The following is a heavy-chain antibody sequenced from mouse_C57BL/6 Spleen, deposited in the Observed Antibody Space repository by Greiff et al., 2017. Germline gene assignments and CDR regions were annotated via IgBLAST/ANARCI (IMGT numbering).Heavy chain of an antibody. CDR1: GFTFSDYG. CDR3: AREDYSNYGVFSFDY. Sequence: EVKLMESGGGLVKPGGSLKLSCAASGFTFSDYGMHWVRQAPEKGLEWVAYISSGSSTIYYADTVKGRFTISRDNAKNTLFLQMTSLRSEDTAMYYCAREDYSNYGVFSFDYWGQGTTLTVSS. CDR2: ISSGSSTI. J-gene: IGHJ2*01. D-gene: IGHD2-5*01. V-gene: IGHV5-17*01.